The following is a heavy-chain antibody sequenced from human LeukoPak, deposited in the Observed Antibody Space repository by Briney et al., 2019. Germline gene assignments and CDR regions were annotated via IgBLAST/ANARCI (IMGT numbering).Heavy chain of an antibody. D-gene: IGHD3-10*01. CDR1: GGSVSGYY. V-gene: IGHV4-34*01. Sequence: SETLSLTCAVYGGSVSGYYWSWIRQPPGKWLEWIGEINHSGSTNYNPSLKSRVTISVDTAKNQFSLKLSSVTAADTAVSYCARGATHYYGSGSYYTGYNYYYMDVRGKGTTVTVS. CDR3: ARGATHYYGSGSYYTGYNYYYMDV. CDR2: INHSGST. J-gene: IGHJ6*03.